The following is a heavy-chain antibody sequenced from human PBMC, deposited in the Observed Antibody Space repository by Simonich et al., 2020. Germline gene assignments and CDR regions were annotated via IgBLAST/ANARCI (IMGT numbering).Heavy chain of an antibody. J-gene: IGHJ3*02. CDR1: GYTCTSYG. V-gene: IGHV1-18*01. D-gene: IGHD1-1*01. CDR2: ISAYNVNT. Sequence: QVQLVQSGAEVKKPGASVKVSCKASGYTCTSYGISWVRQAPGQGLEWMGGISAYNVNTNDAQKLQGRVTMTTDTSTSTAYMELRSLRSDDTAVYYCARSTTGTTAFDIWGQGTMVTVSS. CDR3: ARSTTGTTAFDI.